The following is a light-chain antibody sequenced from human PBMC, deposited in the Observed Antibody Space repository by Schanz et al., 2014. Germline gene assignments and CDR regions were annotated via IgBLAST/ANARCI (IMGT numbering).Light chain of an antibody. CDR2: GAS. CDR1: QSVSSS. CDR3: QQYGSSPYT. Sequence: EIVMTQSPATLSVSPGERATLSCGASQSVSSSLAWYQQKPGQAPRLLIYGASTRATGIPARFSGTGSVTEFTLTISSLQSEDFAVYYCQQYGSSPYTFGQGTKLEIK. J-gene: IGKJ2*01. V-gene: IGKV3-15*01.